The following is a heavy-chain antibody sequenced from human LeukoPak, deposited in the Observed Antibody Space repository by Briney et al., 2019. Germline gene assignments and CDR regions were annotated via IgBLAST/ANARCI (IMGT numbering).Heavy chain of an antibody. J-gene: IGHJ4*02. CDR1: GYTFTGYY. CDR2: INPNSGGT. Sequence: ASVKVSCKASGYTFTGYYMHWVRQAPGQGLEWMGWINPNSGGTNYAQKFQGRVTMTRDTSISTAYMELSRLRSDDTAVYYCAREKDFGVVIRYFDYWGQGTLVTVSS. CDR3: AREKDFGVVIRYFDY. V-gene: IGHV1-2*02. D-gene: IGHD3-3*01.